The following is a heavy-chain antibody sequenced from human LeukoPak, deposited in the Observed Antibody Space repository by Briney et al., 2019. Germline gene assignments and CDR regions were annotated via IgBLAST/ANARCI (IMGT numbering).Heavy chain of an antibody. J-gene: IGHJ4*02. V-gene: IGHV4-39*07. Sequence: SETLSLTCSVSGDSFSSSTYYWGWVRQTPGKGLEWIGSTSYSGNAYYNPSLKSRVTITVDTSRNQFSLKMNSVTAADTAVYYCARSTGYNNGNADGHWGQGTLVTISA. CDR3: ARSTGYNNGNADGH. CDR2: TSYSGNA. CDR1: GDSFSSSTYY. D-gene: IGHD5-18*01.